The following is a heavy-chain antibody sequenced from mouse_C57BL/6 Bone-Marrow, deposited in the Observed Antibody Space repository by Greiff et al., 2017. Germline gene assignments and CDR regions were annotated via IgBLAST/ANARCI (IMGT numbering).Heavy chain of an antibody. V-gene: IGHV5-12*01. CDR1: GFTFSDYY. CDR3: ARHLYAMDY. CDR2: ISNGGGST. Sequence: EVQVEESGGGLVQPGGSLKLSCAASGFTFSDYYMYWVRQTPEKRLEWVAYISNGGGSTYYPDTVKGRFTISRDNAKNTLYLQMSRLKSEDTAMYYCARHLYAMDYWGQGTSVTVSS. J-gene: IGHJ4*01.